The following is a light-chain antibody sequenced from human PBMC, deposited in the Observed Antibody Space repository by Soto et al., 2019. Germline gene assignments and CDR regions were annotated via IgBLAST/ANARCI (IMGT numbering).Light chain of an antibody. Sequence: KLTQSASAVSASVGDRVTITCRASQDISSYLGWYQQKPGKAPNLLIYTASTLQSGVPSRFSGSGSGTEFTLTITSLQPEDFASYYCQQLSTYPLTFGGGTKVDIK. CDR2: TAS. J-gene: IGKJ4*01. V-gene: IGKV1-9*01. CDR1: QDISSY. CDR3: QQLSTYPLT.